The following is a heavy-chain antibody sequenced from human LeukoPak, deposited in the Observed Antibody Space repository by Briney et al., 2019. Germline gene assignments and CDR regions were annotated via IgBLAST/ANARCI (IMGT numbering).Heavy chain of an antibody. V-gene: IGHV4-34*01. Sequence: KPSETLSLTCAVYGGSFSGYYWSWIRQPPGKGLEWIGEINHSGSTNYNPSLKSRVTISVDTSKNQFSLKLSSVTAADTAVYYCARYCSGGSCYSYGMDVWGQGTTVTVSS. CDR2: INHSGST. J-gene: IGHJ6*02. CDR3: ARYCSGGSCYSYGMDV. D-gene: IGHD2-15*01. CDR1: GGSFSGYY.